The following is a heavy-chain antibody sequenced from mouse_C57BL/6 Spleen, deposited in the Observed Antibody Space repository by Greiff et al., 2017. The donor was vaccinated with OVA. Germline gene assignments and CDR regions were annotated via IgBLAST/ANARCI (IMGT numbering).Heavy chain of an antibody. J-gene: IGHJ1*03. D-gene: IGHD1-1*01. CDR3: ARGGTTVVAPHWYFDG. CDR2: INPNNGGT. Sequence: VQLQQSGPELVKPGASVKISCKASGYTFTDYYMNWVKQSHGKSLEWIGDINPNNGGTSYTQKFKGKATLTVDKSSSTAYMELRSLTSEDSAVYYCARGGTTVVAPHWYFDGWGTGTTVTVSS. V-gene: IGHV1-26*01. CDR1: GYTFTDYY.